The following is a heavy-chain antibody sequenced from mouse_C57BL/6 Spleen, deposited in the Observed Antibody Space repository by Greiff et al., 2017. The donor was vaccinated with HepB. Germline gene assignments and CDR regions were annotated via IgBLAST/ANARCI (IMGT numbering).Heavy chain of an antibody. CDR3: ARRGGYYGDYFDY. V-gene: IGHV1-53*01. CDR1: GYTFTSYW. CDR2: INPSNGGT. J-gene: IGHJ2*01. Sequence: VQLQQPGTELVKPGASVKLSCKASGYTFTSYWMHWVKQRPGQGLEWIGNINPSNGGTNYNEKFKSKATLTVDKSSSTAYMQLSSLTSEDSAVYYWARRGGYYGDYFDYWGQGTTLTVSS. D-gene: IGHD1-1*01.